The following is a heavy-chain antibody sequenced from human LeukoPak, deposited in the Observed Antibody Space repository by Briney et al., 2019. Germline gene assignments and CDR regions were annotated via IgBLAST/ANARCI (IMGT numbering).Heavy chain of an antibody. V-gene: IGHV1-18*04. CDR2: ISAYNGNT. Sequence: ASVKVSCKASGYTFTSYGISWVRQAPGQGLERMGWISAYNGNTNYAQKLQGRVTMTTDTSTSTAYMELRSLRSDDTAVYYCARSRFGEFHFDYWGQGTLVTVSS. D-gene: IGHD3-10*01. CDR3: ARSRFGEFHFDY. CDR1: GYTFTSYG. J-gene: IGHJ4*02.